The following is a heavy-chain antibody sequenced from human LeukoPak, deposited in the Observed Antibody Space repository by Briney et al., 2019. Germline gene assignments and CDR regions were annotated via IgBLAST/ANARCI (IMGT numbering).Heavy chain of an antibody. J-gene: IGHJ5*01. CDR1: GGSFSGNN. CDR2: INHSGAT. CDR3: ARGSPKHDS. V-gene: IGHV4-34*01. Sequence: SETLSLTCAVYGGSFSGNNWNWIRQPPGKGPEWIGEINHSGATKYNPSLKSRLTISVDPSKNQFSLKLKSVTAADTAVYYCARGSPKHDSWGQGTLVTVSS.